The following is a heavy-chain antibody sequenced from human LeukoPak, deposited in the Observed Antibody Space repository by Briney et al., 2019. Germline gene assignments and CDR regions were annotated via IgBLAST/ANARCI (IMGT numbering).Heavy chain of an antibody. V-gene: IGHV1-2*02. CDR1: GYTFTGYY. D-gene: IGHD5-18*01. CDR2: INPNSGGT. J-gene: IGHJ4*02. CDR3: ARGQLWYEHEYYFDY. Sequence: GASVKVSCKASGYTFTGYYMHWVRQAHGQGLEWMGWINPNSGGTNYAQKFQGRVTMTRDTSISTAYMELSRLRSDDTAVYYCARGQLWYEHEYYFDYWGQGTLVTVSS.